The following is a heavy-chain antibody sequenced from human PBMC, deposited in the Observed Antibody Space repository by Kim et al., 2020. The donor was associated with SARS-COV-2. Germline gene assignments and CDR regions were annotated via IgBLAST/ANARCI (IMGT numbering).Heavy chain of an antibody. Sequence: SVKVSCKASGGTFSSYAISWVRQAPGQGLEWMGGIIPIFGTANYAQKFQGRVTITADESTSTAYMELSSLRSEDTAVYYCARAQESIGYCSGGSCYYLDYWGQGTLVAVSS. CDR3: ARAQESIGYCSGGSCYYLDY. D-gene: IGHD2-15*01. CDR2: IIPIFGTA. J-gene: IGHJ4*02. V-gene: IGHV1-69*13. CDR1: GGTFSSYA.